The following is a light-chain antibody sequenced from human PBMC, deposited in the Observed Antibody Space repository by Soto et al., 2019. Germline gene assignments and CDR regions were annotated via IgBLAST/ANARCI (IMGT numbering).Light chain of an antibody. V-gene: IGLV4-69*01. CDR2: LNSDGSH. Sequence: QLVLTQSPSASASLGASVKLTCTLSSAHSNYAIAWHQQRPEKGPRYLMKLNSDGSHSKGDGIPDRFSGSSSGAERSLTISSLQSEDEADYYWQTWGTDSWVFGAGTKLTVL. CDR3: QTWGTDSWV. CDR1: SAHSNYA. J-gene: IGLJ3*02.